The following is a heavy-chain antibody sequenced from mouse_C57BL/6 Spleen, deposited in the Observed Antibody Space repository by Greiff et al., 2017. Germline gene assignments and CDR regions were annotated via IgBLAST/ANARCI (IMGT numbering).Heavy chain of an antibody. J-gene: IGHJ1*03. Sequence: VKLMESGPGLVQPSQSLSITCTVSGFSLTSYGVHWVRQSPGKGLEWLGVIWSGGSTDYNAAFISRLSISKDNSKSQIFFKMSSLQADDTAIYYSSVGWYFDVWGTGTTVTVSS. CDR2: IWSGGST. V-gene: IGHV2-2*01. CDR1: GFSLTSYG. CDR3: SVGWYFDV. D-gene: IGHD1-1*01.